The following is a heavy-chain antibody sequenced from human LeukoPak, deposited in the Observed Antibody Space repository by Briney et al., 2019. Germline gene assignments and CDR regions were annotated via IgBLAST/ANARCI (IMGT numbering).Heavy chain of an antibody. CDR1: GYTFTNYE. CDR3: ARGSSSSWPFDH. J-gene: IGHJ5*02. CDR2: MNPIRGNT. V-gene: IGHV1-8*03. D-gene: IGHD6-13*01. Sequence: ASVTVSCKASGYTFTNYEIHWVRQASGQGLEWMGWMNPIRGNTGYAQKFQDRITITRNTSLNIAYMELSSLGFDDTAVYYCARGSSSSWPFDHWGQGTLVTVSS.